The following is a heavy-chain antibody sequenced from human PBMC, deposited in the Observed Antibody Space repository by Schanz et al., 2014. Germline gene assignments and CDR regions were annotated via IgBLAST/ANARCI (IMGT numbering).Heavy chain of an antibody. CDR1: GFTVSANY. D-gene: IGHD6-19*01. V-gene: IGHV3-66*01. CDR2: IDYAGST. Sequence: EVQLVESGGGLVQPGGSLRLSCAVSGFTVSANYMIWVRQPPGKGLEWVSLIDYAGSTNYADSVKGRFSISRENSKSILYLQMNSLRAEDTAVYYCAKAGSGWSTAGCYYWRQGTLVTVSS. CDR3: AKAGSGWSTAGCYY. J-gene: IGHJ4*02.